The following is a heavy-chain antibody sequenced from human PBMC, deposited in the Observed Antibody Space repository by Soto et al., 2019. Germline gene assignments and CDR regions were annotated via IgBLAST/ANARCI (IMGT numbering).Heavy chain of an antibody. CDR2: ISWNISGV. CDR3: VKESGGWHRNFLDP. CDR1: VFIFYDFA. Sequence: PGGSLRLSCTVTVFIFYDFAMHLFLQAPGKGLEWVSGISWNISGVVYADSVKVRFTISRDNAEDSLYLHMNSLRPDDTSFYFCVKESGGWHRNFLDPWGQGALXT. J-gene: IGHJ5*02. D-gene: IGHD2-15*01. V-gene: IGHV3-9*01.